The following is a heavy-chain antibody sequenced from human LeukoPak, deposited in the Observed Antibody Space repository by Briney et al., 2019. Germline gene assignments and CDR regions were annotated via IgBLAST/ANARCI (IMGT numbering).Heavy chain of an antibody. CDR1: GGSISSSSYY. Sequence: SETLSLTCTVSGGSISSSSYYWGWIRQPPGKGLEWIGSIYYSGSTYYNPSLKSRVTISVDTSKNQFSLKLSSVTAADTAVYYYASSGGGYDFWSGYYNNWFDPWGQGTLVTVSS. J-gene: IGHJ5*02. CDR3: ASSGGGYDFWSGYYNNWFDP. D-gene: IGHD3-3*01. V-gene: IGHV4-39*01. CDR2: IYYSGST.